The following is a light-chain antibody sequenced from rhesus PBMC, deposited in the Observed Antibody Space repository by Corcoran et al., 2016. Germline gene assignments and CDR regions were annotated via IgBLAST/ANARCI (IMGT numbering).Light chain of an antibody. Sequence: DIQMSQSPSSLSAFVGDRVTITCRASQGISSYLNWYQQKRGKAPKLLNYNAKSLESGVPSRFSGSGSGTEVTLTISSLQPEDFATYYCQQGNSNPLTFGGGTKVELK. J-gene: IGKJ4*01. CDR1: QGISSY. CDR3: QQGNSNPLT. V-gene: IGKV1-32*02. CDR2: NAK.